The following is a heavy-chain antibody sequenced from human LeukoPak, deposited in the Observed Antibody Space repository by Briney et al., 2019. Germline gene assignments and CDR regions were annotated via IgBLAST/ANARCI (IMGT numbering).Heavy chain of an antibody. CDR1: GGSISSGSYY. Sequence: SETLSLTCTVSGGSISSGSYYWGWVRQPPGKGLEWIGSIYYSGSTYYNPSLKSRVTISVDTSKNQFSLKLSSVTAADTAVYYCARVGGNTAMVTTVDYWGRGTLVTVSS. CDR2: IYYSGST. CDR3: ARVGGNTAMVTTVDY. D-gene: IGHD5-18*01. J-gene: IGHJ4*02. V-gene: IGHV4-39*01.